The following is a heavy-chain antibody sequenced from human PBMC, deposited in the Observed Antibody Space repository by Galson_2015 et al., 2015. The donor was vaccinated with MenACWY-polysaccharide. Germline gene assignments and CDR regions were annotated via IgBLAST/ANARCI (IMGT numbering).Heavy chain of an antibody. J-gene: IGHJ4*02. D-gene: IGHD5-18*01. V-gene: IGHV3-21*01. CDR1: GFTFSSYS. CDR3: ARDSGYSYGSYYFDY. CDR2: ISSSSSYI. Sequence: SLRLSCAASGFTFSSYSVNWVRQAPGKGLEWVSSISSSSSYIYYADSVKGRFTISRDNAKNSLYLQMNSLRAEDTAVYYCARDSGYSYGSYYFDYWGQGTLVTVSS.